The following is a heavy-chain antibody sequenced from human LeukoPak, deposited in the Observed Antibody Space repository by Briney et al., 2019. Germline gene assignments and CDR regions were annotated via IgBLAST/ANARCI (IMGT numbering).Heavy chain of an antibody. CDR1: GFTFNSYE. CDR2: ISSSGSTI. D-gene: IGHD3-22*01. Sequence: SGGSLRLSCAASGFTFNSYEMNWGRQAPGKGLEWVSYISSSGSTIYYADSVKGRFTISRDNAKNSLYLQMNSLRAEDTAVYYCARESYYYDSSGYYLVDYWGQGTLVTVSS. V-gene: IGHV3-48*03. CDR3: ARESYYYDSSGYYLVDY. J-gene: IGHJ4*02.